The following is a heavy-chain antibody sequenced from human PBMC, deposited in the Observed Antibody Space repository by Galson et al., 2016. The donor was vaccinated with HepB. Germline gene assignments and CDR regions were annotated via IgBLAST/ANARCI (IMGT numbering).Heavy chain of an antibody. CDR3: ASDPRQWQRGYNYGFEY. Sequence: PRLSCAASGFTFSTSGMRWVRQAPGKGLEWVAVISYDGDTKYHAASVKGRFTISRDNSKNTLYLQMHRLRFEDTAVYYCASDPRQWQRGYNYGFEYWGQGTLVSVSS. V-gene: IGHV3-30*03. D-gene: IGHD5-18*01. J-gene: IGHJ4*02. CDR2: ISYDGDTK. CDR1: GFTFSTSG.